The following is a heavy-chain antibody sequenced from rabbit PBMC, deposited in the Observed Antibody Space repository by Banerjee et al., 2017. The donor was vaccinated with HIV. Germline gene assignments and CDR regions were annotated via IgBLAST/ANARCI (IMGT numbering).Heavy chain of an antibody. CDR3: AREGYGDGTGDHDL. CDR1: GFDFSSNA. J-gene: IGHJ4*01. CDR2: IYVGGGVT. D-gene: IGHD7-1*01. Sequence: QEQLEESGGGLVKPEGSLTLTCKASGFDFSSNAMCWVRQAPGKGLEWIGCIYVGGGVTYYASWVNGRFTISKTSSTTVTLQMTSLTAADTATYFCAREGYGDGTGDHDLWGQGTLVTVS. V-gene: IGHV1S45*01.